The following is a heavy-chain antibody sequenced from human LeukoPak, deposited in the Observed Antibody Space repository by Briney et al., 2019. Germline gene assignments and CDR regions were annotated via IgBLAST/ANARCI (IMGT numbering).Heavy chain of an antibody. CDR2: IYSGGST. CDR1: GYTVSSNY. Sequence: GGSLRLSCAASGYTVSSNYMSWVRQAPGKGLEWVSVIYSGGSTYYSDSVKGRFTISRDNFKNTLYLQMNSLRAEDTAVYYCARRYSSSWAHDYWGQGTLVTVSS. V-gene: IGHV3-66*04. J-gene: IGHJ4*02. CDR3: ARRYSSSWAHDY. D-gene: IGHD6-13*01.